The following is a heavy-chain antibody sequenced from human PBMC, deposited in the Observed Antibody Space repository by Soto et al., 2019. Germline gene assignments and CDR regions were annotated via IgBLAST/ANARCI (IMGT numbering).Heavy chain of an antibody. D-gene: IGHD5-12*01. V-gene: IGHV1-46*01. CDR2: INPSGGST. CDR3: ARGRVDGYMGLYWYFDL. CDR1: GYTFTSYY. Sequence: QVQLVQSGAEVKKPGASVKVSCKASGYTFTSYYMHWVRQAPGQGLEWMGIINPSGGSTSYAQKFQGRVTMTRDTSTSTVYMELSSLRSEDTAVYYCARGRVDGYMGLYWYFDLWGRGTLVTVSS. J-gene: IGHJ2*01.